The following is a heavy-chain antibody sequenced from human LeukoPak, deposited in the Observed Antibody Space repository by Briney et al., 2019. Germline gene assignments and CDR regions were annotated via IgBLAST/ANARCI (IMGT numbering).Heavy chain of an antibody. CDR3: AKEDVVVITIRYFQH. CDR1: GFTFSDYY. V-gene: IGHV3-30*18. D-gene: IGHD3-22*01. CDR2: ISYDGSNK. J-gene: IGHJ1*01. Sequence: GGSLRLSCAASGFTFSDYYMSWVRQAPGKGLEWVAVISYDGSNKYNADSVKGRFTISRDNSKNTLYLQMNSLRTEDTAIYYCAKEDVVVITIRYFQHWGQGTLVTVSS.